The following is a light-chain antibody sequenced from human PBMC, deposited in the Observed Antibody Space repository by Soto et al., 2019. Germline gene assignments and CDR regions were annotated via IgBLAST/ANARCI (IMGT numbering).Light chain of an antibody. CDR1: ESIGSW. Sequence: DIQMTQSPSTLSASVGDRVTITCRASESIGSWLAWYQQRPGKAPRLLIYKASSLQSGVPSRFSGSGSGTEFTLTISSLQPEDFASYYCQQYNSYPVYTFGQGTKLEIK. V-gene: IGKV1-5*03. CDR2: KAS. J-gene: IGKJ2*01. CDR3: QQYNSYPVYT.